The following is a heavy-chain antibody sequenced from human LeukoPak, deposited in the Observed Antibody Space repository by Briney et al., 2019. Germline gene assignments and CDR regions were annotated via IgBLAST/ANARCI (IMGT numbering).Heavy chain of an antibody. D-gene: IGHD3-10*01. CDR1: GGTFSSYA. J-gene: IGHJ4*02. V-gene: IGHV1-69*04. CDR3: ARGSGSYPFEY. Sequence: SVKVSCKASGGTFSSYAISWVRQAPGQGLEWMGRIIPILGIANYAQKFQGRVTITADKSTSTAYMELSSLRSEDTAVYYCARGSGSYPFEYWGQGTLVTVSS. CDR2: IIPILGIA.